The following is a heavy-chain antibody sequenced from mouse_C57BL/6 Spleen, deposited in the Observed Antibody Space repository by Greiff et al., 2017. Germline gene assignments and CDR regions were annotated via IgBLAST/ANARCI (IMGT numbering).Heavy chain of an antibody. CDR3: AGSSYDAMDD. CDR1: GFTFSDYG. Sequence: VTLVESGGGLVKPGGSLKLSCAASGFTFSDYGMNWVRQAPEKGLEWVAYISSGSSTIYSAATVTGRFTISRDNAKNNLVLQMTYLRSEDTAMYYCAGSSYDAMDDWGQGTSVTVSS. D-gene: IGHD1-1*01. CDR2: ISSGSSTI. V-gene: IGHV5-17*01. J-gene: IGHJ4*01.